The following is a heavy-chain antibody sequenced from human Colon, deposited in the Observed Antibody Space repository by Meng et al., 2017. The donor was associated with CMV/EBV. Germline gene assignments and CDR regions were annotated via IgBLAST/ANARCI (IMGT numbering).Heavy chain of an antibody. CDR1: GYTFTNYG. CDR3: VRESQSGSYIYLQH. J-gene: IGHJ1*01. CDR2: ISAYTGDT. V-gene: IGHV1-18*01. Sequence: QVRLGQVGAEVKKPGASVKVSCKASGYTFTNYGISWVRQAPGQGLEWMGWISAYTGDTYYAQKFQGRVTMTTDTSTSTAYMELRSLRSDDTAVYYCVRESQSGSYIYLQHWGQGTLVTVSS. D-gene: IGHD1-26*01.